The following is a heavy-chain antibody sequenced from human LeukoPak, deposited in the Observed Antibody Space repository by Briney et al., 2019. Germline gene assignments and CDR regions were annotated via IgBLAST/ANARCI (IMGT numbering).Heavy chain of an antibody. Sequence: ASVKVSCKASGYTFTSYGISWVRQAPGQGLEWMGWISAYNGNTKYSQKFQGRVTITRDTSASTAYMELSSLRSEDTAVYYCARELVVVVPAAMMFDPWGQRTLVTVSS. J-gene: IGHJ5*02. D-gene: IGHD2-2*01. V-gene: IGHV1-18*01. CDR1: GYTFTSYG. CDR3: ARELVVVVPAAMMFDP. CDR2: ISAYNGNT.